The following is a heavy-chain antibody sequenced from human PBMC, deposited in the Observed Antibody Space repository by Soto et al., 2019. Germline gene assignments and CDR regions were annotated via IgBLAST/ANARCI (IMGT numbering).Heavy chain of an antibody. D-gene: IGHD3-22*01. J-gene: IGHJ3*02. V-gene: IGHV1-18*04. CDR2: ISAYNGNT. Sequence: ASVKVSCKASGYTFTSYYMHWVRQAPGQGLEWMGWISAYNGNTNYAQKLQGRVTMTTDTSTSTAYMELRSLRSDDTAVYYCARYYYDSSIPDAFEIWGQGTMVTVSS. CDR1: GYTFTSYY. CDR3: ARYYYDSSIPDAFEI.